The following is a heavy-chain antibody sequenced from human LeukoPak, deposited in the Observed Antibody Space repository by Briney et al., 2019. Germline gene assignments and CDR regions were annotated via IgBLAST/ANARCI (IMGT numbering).Heavy chain of an antibody. Sequence: GGSLRLSCAASGFTFSSYWMHWVRQAPGKGLVWVSRINSDGSSTSYADSVKGRFTISRDNAKNTLYLQMNSLRAEDTAVYYCARASKSAGYSSSRDLDYFDYRGQGTLVTVSS. J-gene: IGHJ4*02. CDR3: ARASKSAGYSSSRDLDYFDY. CDR1: GFTFSSYW. V-gene: IGHV3-74*01. D-gene: IGHD6-13*01. CDR2: INSDGSST.